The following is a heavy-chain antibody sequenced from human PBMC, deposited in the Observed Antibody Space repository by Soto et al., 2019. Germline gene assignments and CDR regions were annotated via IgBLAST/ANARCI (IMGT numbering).Heavy chain of an antibody. V-gene: IGHV1-69*01. J-gene: IGHJ5*02. CDR2: LIPIFGTP. CDR3: ARGWDHYDSSGLRTWFDP. D-gene: IGHD3-22*01. CDR1: GGTFSDFG. Sequence: QVQLVQSGAEVKKPGSSVRVSCKASGGTFSDFGIHWVRQAPGQGLEWMGGLIPIFGTPNYAQKFQGRVTISADELMSTAYMELSSLRSEDTAVYYCARGWDHYDSSGLRTWFDPWGQGALVTVSS.